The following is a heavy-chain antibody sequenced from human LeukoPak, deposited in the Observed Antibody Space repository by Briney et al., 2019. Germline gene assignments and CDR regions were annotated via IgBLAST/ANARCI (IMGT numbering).Heavy chain of an antibody. Sequence: SETLSLTCAVYGVSFSGYYWSWIRQPPGKGLEWIGEINHSGSTNYNPSLKSRVTISVDTSKNQFSLKLSSVTAADTAVYYCAALQGRYYYYYYMDVWGKGTTVTVSS. CDR3: AALQGRYYYYYYMDV. CDR1: GVSFSGYY. CDR2: INHSGST. V-gene: IGHV4-34*01. J-gene: IGHJ6*03.